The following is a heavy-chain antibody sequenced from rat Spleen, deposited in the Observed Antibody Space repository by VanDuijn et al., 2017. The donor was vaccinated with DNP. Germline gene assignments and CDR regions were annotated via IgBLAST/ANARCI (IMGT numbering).Heavy chain of an antibody. Sequence: EVQLVETGGGLVQPGRSLKLSCAASGFTFSDYYMAWVRQAPTKGLEWVAFINYDGGHTDYGDSVKGRFTISRDNAKNTLYLQMSSLRSEDMATYYCVRPHYSHGSYPRYWGQGVMVTVSS. CDR2: INYDGGHT. D-gene: IGHD1-12*02. V-gene: IGHV5-22*01. J-gene: IGHJ2*01. CDR3: VRPHYSHGSYPRY. CDR1: GFTFSDYY.